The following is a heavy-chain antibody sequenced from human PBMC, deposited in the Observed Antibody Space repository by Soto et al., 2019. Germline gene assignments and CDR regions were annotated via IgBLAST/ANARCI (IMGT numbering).Heavy chain of an antibody. V-gene: IGHV1-18*04. D-gene: IGHD5-12*01. CDR3: ARAARSRGYSGYDGLYYFDY. CDR1: GYTFTSYG. Sequence: ASVKVSCKASGYTFTSYGISWVRQAPGQGLEWMGWISAYNGNTNYAQKLQGRVTMTTDTSTSTAYMELRSLRSDDTAVYYCARAARSRGYSGYDGLYYFDYWGQGTLVTVSA. J-gene: IGHJ4*02. CDR2: ISAYNGNT.